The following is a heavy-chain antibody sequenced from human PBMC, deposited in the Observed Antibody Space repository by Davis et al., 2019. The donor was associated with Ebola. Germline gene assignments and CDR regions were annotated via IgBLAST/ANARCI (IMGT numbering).Heavy chain of an antibody. CDR3: ARVQAYYDSSGYYSDAFDI. CDR1: GFTFSTYG. D-gene: IGHD3-22*01. V-gene: IGHV3-30*02. J-gene: IGHJ3*02. CDR2: ITYDGRET. Sequence: GESLKISCVASGFTFSTYGMHWVRQAPGKGLEWVTFITYDGRETYYADSVRGRFTISRDNSQGTLYLQMNSLRGEDTAVYYCARVQAYYDSSGYYSDAFDIWGQGTMVTVSS.